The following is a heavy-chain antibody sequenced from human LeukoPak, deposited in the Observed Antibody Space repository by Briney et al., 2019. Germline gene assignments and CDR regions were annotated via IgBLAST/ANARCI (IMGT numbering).Heavy chain of an antibody. CDR1: GFTFSSYW. CDR3: AKDLSGPGWDY. Sequence: GGSLRLSCAASGFTFSSYWMSWVRQAPGKGLEWVANIKQDGSEKYYVDSVKGRFTISRDNSKNTLYLQMNSLRAEDTAVYYCAKDLSGPGWDYWGQGTLVTVSS. D-gene: IGHD3-10*01. CDR2: IKQDGSEK. J-gene: IGHJ4*02. V-gene: IGHV3-7*03.